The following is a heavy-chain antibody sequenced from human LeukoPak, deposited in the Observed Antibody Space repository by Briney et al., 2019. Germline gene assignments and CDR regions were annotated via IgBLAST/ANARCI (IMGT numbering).Heavy chain of an antibody. D-gene: IGHD4-17*01. J-gene: IGHJ4*02. V-gene: IGHV3-21*01. CDR3: ARVGRSGDKNIDY. Sequence: GGSLRLSCAASGFTFSSYSMIWVRQAPGKALEWVSSISSGSSCIYHADSVKGRFTISRDNAKNSLFLQMNSLRAADTAVYYCARVGRSGDKNIDYWGQGTLVTVSS. CDR1: GFTFSSYS. CDR2: ISSGSSCI.